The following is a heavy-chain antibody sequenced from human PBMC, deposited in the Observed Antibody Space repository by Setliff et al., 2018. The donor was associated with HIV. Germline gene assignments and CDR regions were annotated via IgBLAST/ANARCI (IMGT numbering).Heavy chain of an antibody. CDR2: INTHSGYT. D-gene: IGHD5-12*01. J-gene: IGHJ4*02. V-gene: IGHV1-18*01. Sequence: ASVKVSCKASGYTFNNYGISWVRQAPGQGLEWMGWINTHSGYTNYAQNVQGRVTVTMDTSTSTAYMELRSLKSDDPAVYYCARGKTWLRFLDYWGQGTLVTVS. CDR1: GYTFNNYG. CDR3: ARGKTWLRFLDY.